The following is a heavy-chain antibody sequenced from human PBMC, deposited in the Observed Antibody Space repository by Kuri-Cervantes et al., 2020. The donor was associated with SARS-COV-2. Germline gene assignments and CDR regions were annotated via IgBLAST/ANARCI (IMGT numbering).Heavy chain of an antibody. CDR2: ISSSSTI. Sequence: GGSLRLSCAASGFTFSDYYMNWVRQAPGKGLEWVSSISSSSTIYYADSVKGRFTISRDNAKNSLYLQMNSLRAEDTAVYYCAKDPVYYYYYMDVWGKGTTVTVSS. CDR1: GFTFSDYY. J-gene: IGHJ6*03. CDR3: AKDPVYYYYYMDV. V-gene: IGHV3-69-1*01.